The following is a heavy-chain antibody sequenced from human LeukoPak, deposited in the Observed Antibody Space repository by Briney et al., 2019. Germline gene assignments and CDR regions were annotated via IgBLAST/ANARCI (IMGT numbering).Heavy chain of an antibody. Sequence: SETLSLTCTVSGYSISSGYYWGWIRQPPGKGLEWIGSIYHSGSTYYNPSLKSRVTISVDTSKNQFSLKLSSVTAADTAVYYCARTRYYYDSSGYYSGPDAFDIWGQGTMVTVSS. CDR1: GYSISSGYY. CDR3: ARTRYYYDSSGYYSGPDAFDI. D-gene: IGHD3-22*01. V-gene: IGHV4-38-2*02. J-gene: IGHJ3*02. CDR2: IYHSGST.